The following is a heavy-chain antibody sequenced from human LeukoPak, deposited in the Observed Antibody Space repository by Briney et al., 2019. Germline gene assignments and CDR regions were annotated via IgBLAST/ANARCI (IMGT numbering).Heavy chain of an antibody. J-gene: IGHJ4*02. CDR1: GGSFSGYF. D-gene: IGHD3-10*01. CDR2: VSYPGTS. Sequence: PSETLSLTCGVYGGSFSGYFWSWIRQAPGKGLEWIGEVSYPGTSKYNPSLKGRATISRDTSNTQFSLKLTSVTAADTAVYYCAREGSATYPLWGQGTLVTVSS. V-gene: IGHV4-34*01. CDR3: AREGSATYPL.